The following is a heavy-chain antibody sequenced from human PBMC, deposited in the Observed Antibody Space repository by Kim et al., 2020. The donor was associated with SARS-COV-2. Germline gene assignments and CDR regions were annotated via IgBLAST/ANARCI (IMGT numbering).Heavy chain of an antibody. CDR3: GRYSSSSAVSY. CDR2: ISGSSAYT. J-gene: IGHJ4*02. D-gene: IGHD6-6*01. V-gene: IGHV3-11*03. Sequence: GGSLRLSCAASGFTFSNHSMSWIRQAPGKGLEWVSYISGSSAYTNYADSVKGRFTISRDNANNSLSLQMNSLRAEDTAVYYCGRYSSSSAVSYWGQGTLVTVSS. CDR1: GFTFSNHS.